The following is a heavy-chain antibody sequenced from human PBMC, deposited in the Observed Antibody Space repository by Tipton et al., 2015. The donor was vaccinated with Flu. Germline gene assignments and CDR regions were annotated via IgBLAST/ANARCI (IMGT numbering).Heavy chain of an antibody. V-gene: IGHV3-30*01. D-gene: IGHD1-26*01. CDR3: ARDYWVEGAADFDY. CDR1: KFTFNTNA. J-gene: IGHJ4*02. Sequence: RSLRLSCAGPKFTFNTNAMHWVRQAPGKGLEWVAVISTGGDDQHYADSVRGRFTISRDNSKNTLYLQMHDLRAEDTAVYYCARDYWVEGAADFDYWGQGTLVTVSS. CDR2: ISTGGDDQ.